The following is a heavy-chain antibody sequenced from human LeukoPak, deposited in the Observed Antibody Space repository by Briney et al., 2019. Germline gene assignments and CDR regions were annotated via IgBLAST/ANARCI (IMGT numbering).Heavy chain of an antibody. CDR3: SRGSGWLSVY. CDR2: ISGGTT. D-gene: IGHD6-19*01. V-gene: IGHV3-49*03. Sequence: GGSLRLSCTASGFTFGDYLTSWFRQAPGKGLEWIGFISGGTTEYAASVKGRFTISRDDSTSIAYLQMNSLATEDTAVYYCSRGSGWLSVYWGQGTLVTVSS. CDR1: GFTFGDYL. J-gene: IGHJ4*02.